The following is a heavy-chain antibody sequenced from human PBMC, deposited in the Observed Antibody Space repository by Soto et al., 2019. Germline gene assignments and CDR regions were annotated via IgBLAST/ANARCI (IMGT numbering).Heavy chain of an antibody. J-gene: IGHJ4*02. CDR3: ARGGPDWATIGSFDY. D-gene: IGHD3-9*01. CDR1: GYTFTNYY. Sequence: QVQLVQSGAEVKRPGASVKVSCKASGYTFTNYYMHWVRQAPGQGLEWMGVIHYSGATPTYAQKFQGRVTMARDTSTSTVYVELSSLTSEDTAVDYCARGGPDWATIGSFDYRGQGSLVTVSS. V-gene: IGHV1-46*01. CDR2: IHYSGATP.